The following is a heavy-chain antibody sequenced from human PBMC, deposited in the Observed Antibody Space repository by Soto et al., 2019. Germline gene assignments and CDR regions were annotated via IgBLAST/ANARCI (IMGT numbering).Heavy chain of an antibody. J-gene: IGHJ3*01. D-gene: IGHD6-19*01. V-gene: IGHV4-59*12. CDR2: IYYSCST. Sequence: QVQLQESGPGLVKPSETLSLTCTVSGGSISSYYWSWIRQPPGKGLEWIGYIYYSCSTNYNPSLESHVCSSVDTSKNQSDRNLSRVTAADPAVYYCAITLRGAVAGTSVVAFDVLGQGTRVPAS. CDR3: AITLRGAVAGTSVVAFDV. CDR1: GGSISSYY.